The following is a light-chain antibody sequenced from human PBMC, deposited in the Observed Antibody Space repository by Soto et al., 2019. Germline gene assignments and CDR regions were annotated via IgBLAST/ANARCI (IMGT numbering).Light chain of an antibody. V-gene: IGLV6-57*02. J-gene: IGLJ3*02. Sequence: NFMLTQPHSVSASPGKTVNITCTGSSGSVASNYVQWYQQRPGSAPTPVIYEDSKRPSGVPERFSGSIDSSSNSASLTISGLKTEDEADYYCQSYDSNNRGVFGGGTKLTVL. CDR2: EDS. CDR3: QSYDSNNRGV. CDR1: SGSVASNY.